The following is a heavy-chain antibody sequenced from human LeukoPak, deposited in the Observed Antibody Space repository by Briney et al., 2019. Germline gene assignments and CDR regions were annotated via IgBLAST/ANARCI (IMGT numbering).Heavy chain of an antibody. V-gene: IGHV4-59*12. Sequence: SETLSLTCTVSDGSISSYYWSWIRQPPGKGLEWIGYIYYSGSTNYNPSLKSRVTISVDTSKNQFSLKLSSVTAADTAVYYCARRTPYCGGDCYSEHYYYYGMDVWGQGTTVTVSS. D-gene: IGHD2-21*02. CDR2: IYYSGST. CDR3: ARRTPYCGGDCYSEHYYYYGMDV. J-gene: IGHJ6*02. CDR1: DGSISSYY.